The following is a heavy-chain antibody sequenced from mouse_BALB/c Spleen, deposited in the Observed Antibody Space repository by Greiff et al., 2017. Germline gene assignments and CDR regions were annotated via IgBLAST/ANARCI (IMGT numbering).Heavy chain of an antibody. D-gene: IGHD2-14*01. V-gene: IGHV1S56*01. CDR3: ARNYRYDVGYAMDY. J-gene: IGHJ4*01. Sequence: VKLQESGPELVKPGASVRISCKASGYTFTSYYIHWVKQRPGQGLEWIGWIYPGNVNTKYNEKFKGKATLTADKSSSTAYMQLSSLTSEDSAVYFCARNYRYDVGYAMDYWGQGTSVTVSS. CDR1: GYTFTSYY. CDR2: IYPGNVNT.